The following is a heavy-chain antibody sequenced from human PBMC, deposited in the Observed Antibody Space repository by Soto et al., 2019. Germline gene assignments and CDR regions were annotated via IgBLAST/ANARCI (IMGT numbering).Heavy chain of an antibody. J-gene: IGHJ4*02. Sequence: ESLGLAGAVTGGSISSRSYYWGWIREPPGKGLEWIGSIYYSGSTYNNPSLRSRVSMSIDTSKDQFSLKLKSVTAADTALYFCERQRTSVVTQAYFDVWGPGSLVTVSS. CDR3: ERQRTSVVTQAYFDV. V-gene: IGHV4-39*01. CDR2: IYYSGST. D-gene: IGHD2-21*02. CDR1: GGSISSRSYY.